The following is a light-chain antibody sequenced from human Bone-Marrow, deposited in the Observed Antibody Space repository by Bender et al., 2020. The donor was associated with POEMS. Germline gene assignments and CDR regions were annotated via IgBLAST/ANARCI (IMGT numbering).Light chain of an antibody. Sequence: QSALTQPASVSGSPGQSITISCTGTSSDVGGYDFVSWYQHHPGQAPKLIIYEIRNRPSGVSDRFSGSKSGNTASLTISRLQTEDEAKYYCTSYTTISTVIFGGGTKVTVL. CDR1: SSDVGGYDF. CDR2: EIR. J-gene: IGLJ2*01. V-gene: IGLV2-14*01. CDR3: TSYTTISTVI.